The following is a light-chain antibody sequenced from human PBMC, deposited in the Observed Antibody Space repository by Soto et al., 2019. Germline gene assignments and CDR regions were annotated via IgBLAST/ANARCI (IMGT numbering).Light chain of an antibody. Sequence: ETVMTQSPATLSVSPGERATLSCRASQSVSSKLAWYQQKPGQAPRLLMYGASTRATGIPARFSGSGSGTEFTLTISSLQSEDFAVYYCQQYSRSVGTFGQGTKVDI. CDR3: QQYSRSVGT. V-gene: IGKV3-15*01. J-gene: IGKJ1*01. CDR2: GAS. CDR1: QSVSSK.